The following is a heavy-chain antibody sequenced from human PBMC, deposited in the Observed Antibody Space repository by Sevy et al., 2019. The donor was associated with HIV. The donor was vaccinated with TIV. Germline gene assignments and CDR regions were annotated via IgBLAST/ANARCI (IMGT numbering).Heavy chain of an antibody. Sequence: ASVKVSCKVSGYTLSELSIHWVRQAPGRGLEWMGGFDEDGETLYAQKFQGRVTMTEDTSTDTAYMELSSLRSEDTAVYYCATDIVVGPDYWGQGTLVTVSS. CDR1: GYTLSELS. D-gene: IGHD2-2*01. V-gene: IGHV1-24*01. J-gene: IGHJ4*02. CDR2: FDEDGET. CDR3: ATDIVVGPDY.